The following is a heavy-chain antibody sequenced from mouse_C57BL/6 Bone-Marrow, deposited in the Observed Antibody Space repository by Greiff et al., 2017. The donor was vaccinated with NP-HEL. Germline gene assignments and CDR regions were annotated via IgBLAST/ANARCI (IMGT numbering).Heavy chain of an antibody. D-gene: IGHD1-1*01. Sequence: EVKLVESGAELVRPGASVKLSCTASGFNIKDDYMHWVKQRPEQGLEWIGWIDPENGDTEYASKFQGKATITADTSSNTAYLQLSSLTSEDTAVYYWTTYGSSRYYFDYWGQGTTLTVSS. J-gene: IGHJ2*01. CDR2: IDPENGDT. V-gene: IGHV14-4*01. CDR1: GFNIKDDY. CDR3: TTYGSSRYYFDY.